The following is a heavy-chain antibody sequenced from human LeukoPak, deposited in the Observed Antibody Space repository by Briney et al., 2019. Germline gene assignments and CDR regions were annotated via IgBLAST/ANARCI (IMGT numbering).Heavy chain of an antibody. CDR2: ISGSGGST. CDR3: AKDPSYYYDSSGYSDDAFDI. CDR1: GFTFSSYA. J-gene: IGHJ3*02. D-gene: IGHD3-22*01. V-gene: IGHV3-23*01. Sequence: GGSLRLSCAASGFTFSSYAMSWVRQAPGKGLEWVSAISGSGGSTYYADSVKGRFTISRDNSKNTPYLQMNSLRAEDTAVYYCAKDPSYYYDSSGYSDDAFDIWGQGTMVTVSS.